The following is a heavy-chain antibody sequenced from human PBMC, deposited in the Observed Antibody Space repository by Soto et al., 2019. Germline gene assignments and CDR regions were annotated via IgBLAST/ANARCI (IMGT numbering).Heavy chain of an antibody. V-gene: IGHV1-24*01. Sequence: GASVKVSCKVSGYTLTELSMHWVRQAPGKGLEWMGGLDPEDGETIYAQKFQGRVTMTEDTSTDTAYMELSSLRSEDTAVYYCATAYCISTSCYGVWYFDLWGRGTLVTVSS. D-gene: IGHD2-2*01. CDR1: GYTLTELS. CDR2: LDPEDGET. J-gene: IGHJ2*01. CDR3: ATAYCISTSCYGVWYFDL.